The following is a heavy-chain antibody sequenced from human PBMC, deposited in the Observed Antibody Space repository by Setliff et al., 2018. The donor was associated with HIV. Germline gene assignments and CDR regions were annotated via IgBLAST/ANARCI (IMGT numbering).Heavy chain of an antibody. J-gene: IGHJ4*02. V-gene: IGHV4-4*09. CDR3: ARVRLAMIMMVDYFDQ. CDR1: GDTDFY. Sequence: PSETLSLTCTVSGDTDFYWSWIRQSPGKGLEWIGYIHASGKANYNPSLKSRVTMSVDTSQNQFSLKLRSVTAADTAVYYCARVRLAMIMMVDYFDQWGQGTLVTVSS. D-gene: IGHD3-22*01. CDR2: IHASGKA.